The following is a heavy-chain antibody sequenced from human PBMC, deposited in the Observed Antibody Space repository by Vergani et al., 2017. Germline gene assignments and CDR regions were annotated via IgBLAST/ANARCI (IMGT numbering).Heavy chain of an antibody. CDR2: ISGSGGST. CDR3: GEIYYDSSGYRGGFDY. V-gene: IGHV3-23*01. CDR1: GFTFSSYA. J-gene: IGHJ4*02. D-gene: IGHD3-22*01. Sequence: EVQLLESGGGLVQPGGSLRLSCAASGFTFSSYAMSWVRQAPGKGLEWVSAISGSGGSTYYADSVKGRFTISRDNYKNTLYLQMSSLRAGGTAVYYRGEIYYDSSGYRGGFDYWGQGTLVTVSS.